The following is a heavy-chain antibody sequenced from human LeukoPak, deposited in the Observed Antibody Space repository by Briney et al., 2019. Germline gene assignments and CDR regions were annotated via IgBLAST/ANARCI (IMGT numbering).Heavy chain of an antibody. Sequence: SETLSLTCTVSGGSISSGDYYWSWIRQPPGKGLEWIGYIYYSGSTYYNPSLKSRVTISVDTSKNQFSLKLSSVTAADTAVYYCARVVVIQDSFDNWGQGNKVNVS. CDR2: IYYSGST. CDR3: ARVVVIQDSFDN. D-gene: IGHD3-22*01. CDR1: GGSISSGDYY. V-gene: IGHV4-30-4*08. J-gene: IGHJ3*02.